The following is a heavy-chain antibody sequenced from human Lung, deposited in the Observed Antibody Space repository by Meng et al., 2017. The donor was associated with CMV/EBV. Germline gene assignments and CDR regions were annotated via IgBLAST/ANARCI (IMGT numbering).Heavy chain of an antibody. J-gene: IGHJ4*02. V-gene: IGHV3-30*04. Sequence: GESXKISCAASGFTFSSYAMHWVRQAPGKGLEWVAVISYDGSNKYYADSVKGRFTISRDNSKNTLYLQINILRAEDTAVYYCARDQKQLAPAHWAQGTLVTVSS. CDR1: GFTFSSYA. CDR2: ISYDGSNK. CDR3: ARDQKQLAPAH. D-gene: IGHD6-6*01.